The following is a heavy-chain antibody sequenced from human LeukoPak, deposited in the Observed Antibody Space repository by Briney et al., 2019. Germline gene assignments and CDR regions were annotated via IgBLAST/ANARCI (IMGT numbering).Heavy chain of an antibody. CDR1: GFTFSSYA. J-gene: IGHJ4*02. CDR2: ISYDGSNK. CDR3: GRGGKVEQLVLAR. Sequence: GGSLRLSCAASGFTFSSYAMHWVRQAPGKGLEWVAVISYDGSNKYYADSVKGRFTISRDNSKNTLYLQMNSLRAEDTAVYYCGRGGKVEQLVLARWGQGSLVTVSS. D-gene: IGHD6-13*01. V-gene: IGHV3-30*04.